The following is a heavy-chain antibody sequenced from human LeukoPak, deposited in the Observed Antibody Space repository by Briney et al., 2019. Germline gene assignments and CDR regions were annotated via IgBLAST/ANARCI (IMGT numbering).Heavy chain of an antibody. CDR1: GYTFTGYY. Sequence: ASVKVSCKASGYTFTGYYMHWVRQAPGQGLEWMGWIHPDRGTTNYAQKFQGRVTMTRDTSITAAYMELSRLRSDDTAVYYCARRYCNSTSCYYFDYWGQGTLVTVSS. J-gene: IGHJ4*02. V-gene: IGHV1-2*02. CDR3: ARRYCNSTSCYYFDY. CDR2: IHPDRGTT. D-gene: IGHD2-2*01.